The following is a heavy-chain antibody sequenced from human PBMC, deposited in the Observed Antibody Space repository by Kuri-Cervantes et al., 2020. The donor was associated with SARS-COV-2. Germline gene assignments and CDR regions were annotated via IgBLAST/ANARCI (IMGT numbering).Heavy chain of an antibody. CDR3: ARAVIDFWSGGRSGFSQSGLDY. V-gene: IGHV1-46*01. D-gene: IGHD3-3*01. CDR1: GYTFTNYY. CDR2: INPSGGST. Sequence: ASVKVSCKASGYTFTNYYIHWVRQAPGHGLEWMGVINPSGGSTSYAQKFQGRVTMNRDTSTTTVYMELRSLRSEDTAVYYCARAVIDFWSGGRSGFSQSGLDYWGQGTQVTVSS. J-gene: IGHJ4*02.